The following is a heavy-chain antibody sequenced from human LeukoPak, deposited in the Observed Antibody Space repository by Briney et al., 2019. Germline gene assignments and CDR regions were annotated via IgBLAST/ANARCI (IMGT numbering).Heavy chain of an antibody. Sequence: SETLSLTCTVSGGSINNYYWSWIRQPAGKGLEWIGYIYYSGSTIYNPSLKSRVTISVDTSKNQFSLKLSSVTAADTAVYYCARHSSGWYHDFWGQGTLVTVSS. V-gene: IGHV4-59*01. CDR1: GGSINNYY. CDR2: IYYSGST. CDR3: ARHSSGWYHDF. D-gene: IGHD6-19*01. J-gene: IGHJ4*02.